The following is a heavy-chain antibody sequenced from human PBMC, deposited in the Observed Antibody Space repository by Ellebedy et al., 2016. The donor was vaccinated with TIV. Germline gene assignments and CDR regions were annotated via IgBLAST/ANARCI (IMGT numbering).Heavy chain of an antibody. CDR1: GFTFGDFG. J-gene: IGHJ4*02. Sequence: PGGSLRLSCSASGFTFGDFGMVWFRQAPGKGLEWLGFIRSKVYGGTADYAASVNGRFTISRDDSKGIAYLQMNSLKTEDTALYYCARKKTTVVMFDYWGQGNLVTVSS. CDR2: IRSKVYGGTA. V-gene: IGHV3-49*03. D-gene: IGHD4-23*01. CDR3: ARKKTTVVMFDY.